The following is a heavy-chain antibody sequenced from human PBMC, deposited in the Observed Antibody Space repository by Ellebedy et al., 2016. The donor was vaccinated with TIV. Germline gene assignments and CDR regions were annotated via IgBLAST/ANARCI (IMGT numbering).Heavy chain of an antibody. J-gene: IGHJ4*02. V-gene: IGHV1-69*13. D-gene: IGHD5-12*01. CDR1: GGTFSSYA. Sequence: ASVKVSCKASGGTFSSYAISWVRQAPGQGLEWMGGIIPIFDTANYAQKFQGRVTITADESTSTAYMELSSLRSEDTAVYYCARVSQREYSGYDWRPYFDYWGQGTLVTVSS. CDR2: IIPIFDTA. CDR3: ARVSQREYSGYDWRPYFDY.